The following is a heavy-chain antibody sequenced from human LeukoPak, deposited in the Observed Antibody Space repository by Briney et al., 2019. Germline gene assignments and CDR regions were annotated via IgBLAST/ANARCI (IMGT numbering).Heavy chain of an antibody. J-gene: IGHJ4*02. D-gene: IGHD1-26*01. CDR2: ISAYNGNT. CDR1: GYTFTSYG. CDR3: ARVFDRGSYHDY. Sequence: ASVNVSCKASGYTFTSYGISWVRQAPGQGLEWMGWISAYNGNTNYAQKLQGRVTMTTDTSTSTAYMELRSLRSDDTAVYYCARVFDRGSYHDYWGQGTLVTVSS. V-gene: IGHV1-18*01.